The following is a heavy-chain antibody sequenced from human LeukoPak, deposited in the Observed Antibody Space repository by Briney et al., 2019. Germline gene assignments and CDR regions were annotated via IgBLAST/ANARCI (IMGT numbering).Heavy chain of an antibody. J-gene: IGHJ4*02. CDR1: GDSISSNSYY. CDR2: IYTSGST. D-gene: IGHD6-19*01. V-gene: IGHV4-61*02. Sequence: SETLSLTCTVSGDSISSNSYYWSWIRQPAGKGLEWIGRIYTSGSTNYNPSLKSRVTISVDTSKNQFSLKLSSVTAADTAVYYCARDPAVAGTGYFDYWGQGTLVTVSS. CDR3: ARDPAVAGTGYFDY.